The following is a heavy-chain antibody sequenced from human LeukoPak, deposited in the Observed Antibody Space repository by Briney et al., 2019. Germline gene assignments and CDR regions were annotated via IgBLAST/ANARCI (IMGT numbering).Heavy chain of an antibody. J-gene: IGHJ3*02. D-gene: IGHD4-17*01. CDR2: IWYDGSNK. V-gene: IGHV3-33*01. Sequence: PGGSLRLSCAASGFTFSSYGMHWVRQAPGKGLEWVAVIWYDGSNKYYADSVKGRFTISRDNSKNTLYLQMNSLRAEDTAVYYCARDGSTVTTFGAFDIWGQGTMVTVSS. CDR3: ARDGSTVTTFGAFDI. CDR1: GFTFSSYG.